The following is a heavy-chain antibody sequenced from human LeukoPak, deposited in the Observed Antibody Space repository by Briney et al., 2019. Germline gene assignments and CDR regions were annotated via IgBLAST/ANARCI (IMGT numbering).Heavy chain of an antibody. CDR3: ARDREYSSSYGY. V-gene: IGHV3-21*01. J-gene: IGHJ4*02. CDR2: ISSSSSYI. Sequence: GGSLRLSWAASGFTFSSYSMNWVRQAPGKGLEWVSSISSSSSYIYYADSVKGRFTISRDNAKNSLYLQMNSLRAEDTAVYYCARDREYSSSYGYWGQGTLVTVSS. CDR1: GFTFSSYS. D-gene: IGHD6-6*01.